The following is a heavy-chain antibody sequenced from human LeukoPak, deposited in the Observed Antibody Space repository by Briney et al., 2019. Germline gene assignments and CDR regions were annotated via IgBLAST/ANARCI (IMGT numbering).Heavy chain of an antibody. CDR2: IYYSGST. Sequence: PSETLSLTCTVSGGSISSSSYYWGWIRQPTGKGLEWTGSIYYSGSTYYNPSLKSRVTISVDTSKNQFSLKLSSVTAADTAVYYCASSSGWLFDYWGQGTLVTVSS. V-gene: IGHV4-39*01. D-gene: IGHD6-19*01. J-gene: IGHJ4*02. CDR1: GGSISSSSYY. CDR3: ASSSGWLFDY.